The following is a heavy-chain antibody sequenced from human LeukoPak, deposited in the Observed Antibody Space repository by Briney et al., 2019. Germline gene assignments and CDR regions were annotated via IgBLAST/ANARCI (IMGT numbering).Heavy chain of an antibody. CDR2: ISGSGADT. D-gene: IGHD6-19*01. CDR3: AKRVAVAGYYFDH. CDR1: GFTFSSYA. Sequence: GGSLRLSCAASGFTFSSYAMTWVRQAPGKGLEWVSTISGSGADTYYADSVKGRFTISRDNSKNTLYVQMSSLRAEDTAVYYCAKRVAVAGYYFDHWGQGTLVTVSS. V-gene: IGHV3-23*01. J-gene: IGHJ4*02.